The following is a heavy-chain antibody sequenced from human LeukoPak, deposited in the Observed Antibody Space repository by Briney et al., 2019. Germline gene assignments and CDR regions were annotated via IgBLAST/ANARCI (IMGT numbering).Heavy chain of an antibody. D-gene: IGHD2-2*01. Sequence: SETLSLTCTVSGGSISSYYWSWIRQPPGKGLEWIGYIYYSGSTNYNPSLKSRVTISVDTSKNQFSLKLSSVTAADTAVYYCARGRPSLVGMDVWGQGTTVTVSS. J-gene: IGHJ6*02. CDR1: GGSISSYY. CDR3: ARGRPSLVGMDV. CDR2: IYYSGST. V-gene: IGHV4-59*01.